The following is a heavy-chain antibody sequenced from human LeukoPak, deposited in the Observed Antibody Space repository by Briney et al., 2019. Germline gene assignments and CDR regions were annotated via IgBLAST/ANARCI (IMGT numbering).Heavy chain of an antibody. D-gene: IGHD3-3*01. V-gene: IGHV1-2*02. J-gene: IGHJ4*02. CDR1: GYSFTGYY. CDR3: ARDTPLFTIFGVVQYYFDY. Sequence: ASVKVSCKAPGYSFTGYYMHWVRQAPGQGLEWMGWINPNSGGTNYAQKFQGRVTMTRDTSISTAYMELSRLRSDDTAVYYCARDTPLFTIFGVVQYYFDYWGQGTLVTVSS. CDR2: INPNSGGT.